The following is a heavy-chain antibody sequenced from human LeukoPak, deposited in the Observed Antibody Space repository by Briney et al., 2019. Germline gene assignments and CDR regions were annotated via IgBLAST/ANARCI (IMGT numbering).Heavy chain of an antibody. V-gene: IGHV4-59*08. J-gene: IGHJ4*02. CDR3: ARSSGYDSPYYFDY. Sequence: SETLSLTCTVSGGSIGSYYWSWIRQPPGKGLEWIGYIYYSGSTNYNPSLKSRVTISVDTSKNQFSLKLSSVTAADTAVYYCARSSGYDSPYYFDYWGQGTLVTVSS. CDR2: IYYSGST. D-gene: IGHD5-12*01. CDR1: GGSIGSYY.